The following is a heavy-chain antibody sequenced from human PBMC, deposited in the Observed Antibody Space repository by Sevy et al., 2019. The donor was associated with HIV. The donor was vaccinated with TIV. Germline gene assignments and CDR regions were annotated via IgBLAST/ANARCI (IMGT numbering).Heavy chain of an antibody. CDR2: IYYSGAT. CDR3: ARGIASSRTMAGNY. D-gene: IGHD6-19*01. V-gene: IGHV4-59*01. Sequence: SETLSLTCTVSGGSTSSYYWTWIRQPPGKGLEWIGYIYYSGATTYTPSLKSRVTISIDTSKNQFSLKLSSVTAADTAVYYCARGIASSRTMAGNYWGQGTLVTVSS. J-gene: IGHJ4*02. CDR1: GGSTSSYY.